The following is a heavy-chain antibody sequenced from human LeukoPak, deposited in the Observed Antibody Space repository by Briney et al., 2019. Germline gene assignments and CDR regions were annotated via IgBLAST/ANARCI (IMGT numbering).Heavy chain of an antibody. CDR1: DGSVSSTNW. D-gene: IGHD6-25*01. V-gene: IGHV4-4*02. Sequence: PSETLSLTCGVSDGSVSSTNWWTWIRQPPGKGLGWIGEVHLDGRTNFNPSLNSRLTMSVDLSENHVSLKLTSVTAADTAVYYCAREGGFYRPLDYSGQGTLATVSS. J-gene: IGHJ4*02. CDR2: VHLDGRT. CDR3: AREGGFYRPLDY.